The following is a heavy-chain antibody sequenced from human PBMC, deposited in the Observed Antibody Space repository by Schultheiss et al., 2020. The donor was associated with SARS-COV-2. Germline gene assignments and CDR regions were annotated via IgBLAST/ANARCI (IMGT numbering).Heavy chain of an antibody. D-gene: IGHD1-26*01. J-gene: IGHJ4*02. V-gene: IGHV3-23*01. Sequence: GESLKISCAASGFTFSSYAMSWVRQAPGKGLEWVSAISGSGGSTYYADSVKGRFTISRDNSKNTLYLQMNSLRAEDTAVYYCAKDAGLQFFEVGATYFDYWGQGTLVTVSS. CDR1: GFTFSSYA. CDR2: ISGSGGST. CDR3: AKDAGLQFFEVGATYFDY.